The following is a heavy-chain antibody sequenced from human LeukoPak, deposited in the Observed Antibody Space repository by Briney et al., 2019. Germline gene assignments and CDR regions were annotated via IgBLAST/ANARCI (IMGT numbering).Heavy chain of an antibody. V-gene: IGHV3-30*18. CDR3: AKDRVRWELRSYFDY. Sequence: GRSLRLSCAASGFTFSSYGMHWVRQAPGKGLEWVAVISYDGSNKYYADSVKGRFTISRDNSKNTLYLQMNSLRAEDTAVYYCAKDRVRWELRSYFDYWGRGTLVTVSS. J-gene: IGHJ4*02. CDR2: ISYDGSNK. CDR1: GFTFSSYG. D-gene: IGHD2-15*01.